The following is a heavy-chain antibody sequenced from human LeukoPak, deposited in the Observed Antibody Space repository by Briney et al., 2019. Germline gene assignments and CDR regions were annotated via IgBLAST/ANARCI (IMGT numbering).Heavy chain of an antibody. D-gene: IGHD6-19*01. CDR1: GFTFSSYS. CDR2: INPSSTFI. CDR3: ARAAYNSGPDD. Sequence: GGSLRLSCAASGFTFSSYSMNWVRQAPGKGLEWVSYINPSSTFIYYADSVRGRFTISRDNAKNSLYLQMNNLRAEDTAVYYCARAAYNSGPDDWGQGTLVTVSS. V-gene: IGHV3-21*05. J-gene: IGHJ4*02.